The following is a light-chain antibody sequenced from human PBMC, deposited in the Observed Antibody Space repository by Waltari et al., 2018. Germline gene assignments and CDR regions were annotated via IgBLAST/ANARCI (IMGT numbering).Light chain of an antibody. V-gene: IGKV3-15*01. CDR2: GAS. Sequence: EIVMTQSPDTLSVSPGERATLSCRASQSVARNVAWYQQRPCQSPRLLLYGASTRAPGIPARFSGSGSGTQFTLTIASLQSEDFAVYYCQQYNNWPPYTFGQGTKLEIK. CDR1: QSVARN. CDR3: QQYNNWPPYT. J-gene: IGKJ2*01.